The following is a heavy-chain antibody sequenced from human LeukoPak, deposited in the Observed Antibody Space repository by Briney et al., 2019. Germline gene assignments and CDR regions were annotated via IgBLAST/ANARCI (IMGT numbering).Heavy chain of an antibody. CDR1: GFTFSSYG. CDR2: IWYDGSNK. Sequence: GGSLRLSCAASGFTFSSYGMHWVRQAPGKGLEWVAVIWYDGSNKYYADSVKGRFTISRDNSKNTPYLQMNSLRAEDTAVYYCARDSPLGTYGSGSYLDYWGQGTLVTVSS. D-gene: IGHD3-10*01. CDR3: ARDSPLGTYGSGSYLDY. J-gene: IGHJ4*02. V-gene: IGHV3-33*08.